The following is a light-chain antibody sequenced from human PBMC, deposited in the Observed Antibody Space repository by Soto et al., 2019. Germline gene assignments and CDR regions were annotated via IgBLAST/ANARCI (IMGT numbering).Light chain of an antibody. CDR1: SSDVGGYNY. V-gene: IGLV2-14*01. J-gene: IGLJ1*01. Sequence: SALTQPASVSGSPGQSITISCTGTSSDVGGYNYVSWYQQHPGKAPKLMIYEVSNRPSGVSNRFSGSKSGNTASLTISGLQAEDEADYYCSSYTSSSIDYVFGTGTKVTFL. CDR2: EVS. CDR3: SSYTSSSIDYV.